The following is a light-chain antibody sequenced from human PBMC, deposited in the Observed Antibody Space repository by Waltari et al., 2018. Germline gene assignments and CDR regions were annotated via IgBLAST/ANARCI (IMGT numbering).Light chain of an antibody. CDR2: NTS. CDR3: LLYYGGTQV. CDR1: AGAVTSGSY. Sequence: QTVVTQEPSLTVSPGGTVTLTCASSAGAVTSGSYPSWFQQKPGQAPRSLIFNTSNKHSWTPARFSGSLLGGKPALILSGVQPEDEADYYCLLYYGGTQVFGGGTKLTVL. J-gene: IGLJ3*02. V-gene: IGLV7-43*01.